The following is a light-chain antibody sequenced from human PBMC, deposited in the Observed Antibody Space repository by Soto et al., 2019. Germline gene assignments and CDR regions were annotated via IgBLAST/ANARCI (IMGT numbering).Light chain of an antibody. CDR3: QQYITWPRT. J-gene: IGKJ1*01. CDR2: GAS. Sequence: EIVMTQSPATLSVSPEERATLSCRASQSISSDLAWYQQQPGQAPRLLIYGASTRVLGIPARFSGSGSGTEFTLTISSLQSEDFAVYYCQQYITWPRTFGHGTKVEIK. V-gene: IGKV3-15*01. CDR1: QSISSD.